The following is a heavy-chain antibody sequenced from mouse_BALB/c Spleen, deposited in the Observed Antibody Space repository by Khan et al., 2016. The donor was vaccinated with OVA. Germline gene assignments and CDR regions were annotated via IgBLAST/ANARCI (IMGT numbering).Heavy chain of an antibody. CDR1: GFNIKDTY. J-gene: IGHJ3*01. CDR2: IDPPNDDS. D-gene: IGHD2-1*01. CDR3: ATLYGNPLAF. Sequence: VQLQQSGAELVEPGASVKLSCSASGFNIKDTYIHWMKQRPEQGLEWIGRIDPPNDDSKYGPKFQAKATLTADTSSNTAYLQLRSLTSEDTAVYYCATLYGNPLAFWGQGTLVSVSA. V-gene: IGHV14-3*02.